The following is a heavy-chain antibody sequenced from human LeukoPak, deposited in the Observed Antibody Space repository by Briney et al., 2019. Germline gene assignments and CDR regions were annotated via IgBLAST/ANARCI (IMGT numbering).Heavy chain of an antibody. CDR1: GYTFTGYY. J-gene: IGHJ3*02. Sequence: ASVKVSCKASGYTFTGYYMHWVRQAPGQGLEWMGWINPNSGGTNYAQKFQGWVTMTRDTSISTAYMELSRLRSDDTAVYYCAKETSIVIEDIEGGGCDIWGQGTMVTV. V-gene: IGHV1-2*04. D-gene: IGHD2/OR15-2a*01. CDR3: AKETSIVIEDIEGGGCDI. CDR2: INPNSGGT.